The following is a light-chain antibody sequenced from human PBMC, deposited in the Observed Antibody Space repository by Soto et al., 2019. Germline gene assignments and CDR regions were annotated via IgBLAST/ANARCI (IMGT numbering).Light chain of an antibody. CDR3: QSYDMSLNNYV. Sequence: QSVLTQPPSVSGAPGQRVTISCTGSSSNIGAGYDVHWYLQVPGTAPKLLVYTHNNRPSGVPDRFSGSRSGTSASLDITGLQAEDEAAYFCQSYDMSLNNYVFGTGTKVTVL. J-gene: IGLJ1*01. V-gene: IGLV1-40*01. CDR2: THN. CDR1: SSNIGAGYD.